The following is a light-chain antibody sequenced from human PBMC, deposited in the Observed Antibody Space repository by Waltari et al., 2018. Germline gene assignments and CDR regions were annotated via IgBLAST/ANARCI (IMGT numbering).Light chain of an antibody. CDR2: AAS. Sequence: DIQMTQSPSSLSASVGDRVTITCRASQSISSYLNWYQLKPGKAPKFLIYAASSLQSGVPSRFSGSGSGTDFTLTISSLQPEDFATYYCQQSYSTPLTFGGGTKVEIK. J-gene: IGKJ4*01. CDR1: QSISSY. V-gene: IGKV1-39*01. CDR3: QQSYSTPLT.